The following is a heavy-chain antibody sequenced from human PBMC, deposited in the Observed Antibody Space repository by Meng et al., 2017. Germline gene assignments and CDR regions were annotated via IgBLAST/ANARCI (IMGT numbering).Heavy chain of an antibody. CDR3: AKFGITMVRFPHDAFDI. CDR1: GFTFSSYW. J-gene: IGHJ3*02. Sequence: GGSLRLSCAASGFTFSSYWMHWVRQAPGKGLEWVSSISSSSSYIYYADSVKGRFTISRDNSKNTLYLQMNSLRAEDTAVYYCAKFGITMVRFPHDAFDIWGQGTMVTVSS. D-gene: IGHD3-10*01. CDR2: ISSSSSYI. V-gene: IGHV3-21*04.